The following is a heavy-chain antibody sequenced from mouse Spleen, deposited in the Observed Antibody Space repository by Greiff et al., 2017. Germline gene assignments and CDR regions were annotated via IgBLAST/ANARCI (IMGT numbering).Heavy chain of an antibody. V-gene: IGHV5-4*02. Sequence: DVMLVESGGGLVKPGGSLKLSCAASGFTFSDYYMYWVRQTPEKRLEWVATISDGGSYTYYPDSVKGRFTISRDNAKNNLYLQMSSLKSEDTAMYYCARDSGNLAWFAYWGQGTLVTVSA. CDR2: ISDGGSYT. D-gene: IGHD2-1*01. CDR1: GFTFSDYY. CDR3: ARDSGNLAWFAY. J-gene: IGHJ3*01.